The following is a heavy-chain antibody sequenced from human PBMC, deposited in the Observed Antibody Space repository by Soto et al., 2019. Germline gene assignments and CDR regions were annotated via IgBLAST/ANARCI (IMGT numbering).Heavy chain of an antibody. V-gene: IGHV5-10-1*01. J-gene: IGHJ6*02. Sequence: LKISCKGSGYSFTSYWISWVRQMPGKGLEWMGRIEPSDSYTNYSPSFQGHVTISADKSISTAYLQWSSLKASDTAVYYCAREEIAAAGNYYYYYGMDVWGQGTTVTVSS. D-gene: IGHD6-13*01. CDR1: GYSFTSYW. CDR3: AREEIAAAGNYYYYYGMDV. CDR2: IEPSDSYT.